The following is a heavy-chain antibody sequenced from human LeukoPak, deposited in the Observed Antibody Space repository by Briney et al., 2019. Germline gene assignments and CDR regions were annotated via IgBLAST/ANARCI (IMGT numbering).Heavy chain of an antibody. D-gene: IGHD3-16*01. Sequence: GASVKVSCKASGYTFTGYYMHWVRQAPGQGLEWMGWINPNSGGTNYAQKFQGRVTMTRDTSISAAYMELSRLRSDDTAVYYCARDPEMITFGGVPDAFDIWGQGTMVTVSS. J-gene: IGHJ3*02. V-gene: IGHV1-2*02. CDR1: GYTFTGYY. CDR2: INPNSGGT. CDR3: ARDPEMITFGGVPDAFDI.